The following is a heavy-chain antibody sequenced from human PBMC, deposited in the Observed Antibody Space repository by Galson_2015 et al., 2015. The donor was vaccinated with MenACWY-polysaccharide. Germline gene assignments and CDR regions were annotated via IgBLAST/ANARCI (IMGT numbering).Heavy chain of an antibody. CDR3: AAELSQVPFGWFDP. V-gene: IGHV4-59*03. D-gene: IGHD3-16*01. CDR2: MDSSGRG. Sequence: SETLSLTCRVSGGSMSGYFWGWIRQPPGKGQEWIGYMDSSGRGNSNPSLKSRVSISVDTFTKQFSLKLSSVTAADTAVYYCAAELSQVPFGWFDPWGQGTLVTVSS. CDR1: GGSMSGYF. J-gene: IGHJ5*02.